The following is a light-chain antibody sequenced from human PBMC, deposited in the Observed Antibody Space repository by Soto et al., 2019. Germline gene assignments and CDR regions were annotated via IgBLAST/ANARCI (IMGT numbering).Light chain of an antibody. CDR2: SNN. CDR3: AAWDDSLSGYV. Sequence: QSLLTQPPSASVTPGQRVTISCSGSSSNIGSNYVYWYQQLPGTAPKLLIYSNNQRPSGVPDRFSGSKSGTSASLAISGLRSEDEADYYCAAWDDSLSGYVFGTGTKVTV. V-gene: IGLV1-47*02. J-gene: IGLJ1*01. CDR1: SSNIGSNY.